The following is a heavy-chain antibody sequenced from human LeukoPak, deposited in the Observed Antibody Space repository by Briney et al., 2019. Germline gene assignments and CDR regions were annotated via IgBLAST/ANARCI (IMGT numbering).Heavy chain of an antibody. V-gene: IGHV1-18*01. CDR1: GYTFTSYG. Sequence: ASVKVSCKASGYTFTSYGISWVRQAPGQGLEWMGWISAYNGNTNYAQKLQGRVTMTTDTSTSTAYMELRSLRSEDTAVYYCARVPGGGDYYYYYMDVWGKGTTVTVSS. J-gene: IGHJ6*03. CDR3: ARVPGGGDYYYYYMDV. D-gene: IGHD1-14*01. CDR2: ISAYNGNT.